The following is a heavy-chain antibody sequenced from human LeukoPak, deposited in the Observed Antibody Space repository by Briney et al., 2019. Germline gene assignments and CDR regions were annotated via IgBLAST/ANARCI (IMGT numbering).Heavy chain of an antibody. Sequence: GGSLRLSCAASGFTFSSYSMNWVRQAPRKGLEWVSSITRSSDYIYYADSVKGRFTISRDNARNSLYLQMNSLRAEDTAVYYCARGVGVTPANAACYFDYWGQGTLVTVSS. CDR1: GFTFSSYS. CDR3: ARGVGVTPANAACYFDY. V-gene: IGHV3-21*01. CDR2: ITRSSDYI. D-gene: IGHD4-23*01. J-gene: IGHJ4*02.